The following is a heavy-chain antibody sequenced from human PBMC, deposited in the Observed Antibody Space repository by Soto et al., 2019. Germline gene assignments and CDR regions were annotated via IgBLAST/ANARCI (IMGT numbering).Heavy chain of an antibody. D-gene: IGHD6-19*01. Sequence: DVQLLESGGGLVQPGGSLRLSCAASRFTFSNYAMNWFRQAPGKGLEWVSSISSSGGSTYYADSVKGRVTISRDNSKKALNLQLNSLGTEDTAVYYFAQNVAVARRGELDYSGQGTLVTVS. V-gene: IGHV3-23*01. CDR2: ISSSGGST. CDR3: AQNVAVARRGELDY. CDR1: RFTFSNYA. J-gene: IGHJ4*02.